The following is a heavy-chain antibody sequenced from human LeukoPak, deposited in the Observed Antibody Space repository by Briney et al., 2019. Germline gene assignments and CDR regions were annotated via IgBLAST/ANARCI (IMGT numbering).Heavy chain of an antibody. Sequence: PSETLSLTCTVSGDSISRYYWSWIRQPPGKGLEWIGYIYYSGSTNYNPSLKSRVTISVDTSKNQFSLRLYSVTPADTAVYYCARGEVAPNWFDPWGQGILVTVSS. D-gene: IGHD5-12*01. CDR3: ARGEVAPNWFDP. J-gene: IGHJ5*02. CDR1: GDSISRYY. V-gene: IGHV4-59*01. CDR2: IYYSGST.